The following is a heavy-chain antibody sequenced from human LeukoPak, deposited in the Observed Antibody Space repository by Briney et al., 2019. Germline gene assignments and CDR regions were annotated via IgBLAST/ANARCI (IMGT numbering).Heavy chain of an antibody. CDR3: ARQRDDSSDLYYLDY. V-gene: IGHV4-59*08. CDR1: GGSFSSYY. D-gene: IGHD3-22*01. J-gene: IGHJ4*02. Sequence: SETLSLTCTVSGGSFSSYYWSWIRQPPGKGLEWIGYINYSGSTNYNPSLKSRVTISVDTSKNQFSLKLSSVTAPDTAVYYCARQRDDSSDLYYLDYWGQGTLVTVSS. CDR2: INYSGST.